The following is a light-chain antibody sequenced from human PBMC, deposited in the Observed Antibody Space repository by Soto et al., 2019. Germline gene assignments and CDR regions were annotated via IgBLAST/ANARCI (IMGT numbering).Light chain of an antibody. J-gene: IGKJ3*01. CDR1: QSVSSY. CDR2: DAS. CDR3: QQRSNWSVA. Sequence: EIVLTQSPATLSLSPGERATLSCRASQSVSSYLAWYQQKPGQAPRLLIYDASNRATGIPARFSGSGSGTDFTLTISSLGPEDFAVYYCQQRSNWSVAFGPGTKVDIK. V-gene: IGKV3-11*01.